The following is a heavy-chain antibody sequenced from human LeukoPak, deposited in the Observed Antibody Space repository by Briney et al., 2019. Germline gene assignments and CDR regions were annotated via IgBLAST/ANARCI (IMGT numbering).Heavy chain of an antibody. Sequence: GGSLRLSCAASGFTFSSYAMHWVRQAPGKGLEWVAVISYDGSNKYYADSVKGRFTISRDNSKNTPYLQMNSLRAEDTAVYHCAWTESGPAYWGQGTLVTVSS. CDR3: AWTESGPAY. D-gene: IGHD1-26*01. CDR2: ISYDGSNK. J-gene: IGHJ4*02. CDR1: GFTFSSYA. V-gene: IGHV3-30-3*01.